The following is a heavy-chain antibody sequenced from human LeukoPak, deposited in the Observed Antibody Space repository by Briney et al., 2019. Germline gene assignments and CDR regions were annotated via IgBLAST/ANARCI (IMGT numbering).Heavy chain of an antibody. Sequence: GGSLRLSCAASGFTFSSYSMNWVRQAPGKGLEWVSSISSSSSYIYYADSVKGRFTISRDNAKNSLYLQMNSLRAEHTAVYYCARARGATTVDYWGQGTLVTVSS. CDR3: ARARGATTVDY. D-gene: IGHD1-26*01. V-gene: IGHV3-21*01. CDR2: ISSSSSYI. J-gene: IGHJ4*02. CDR1: GFTFSSYS.